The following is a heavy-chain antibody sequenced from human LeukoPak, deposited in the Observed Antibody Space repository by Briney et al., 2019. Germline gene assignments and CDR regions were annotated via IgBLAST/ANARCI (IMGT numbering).Heavy chain of an antibody. CDR3: AKVPRSITIFGVVIRYFDY. CDR2: ISGSGDTT. J-gene: IGHJ4*02. V-gene: IGHV3-23*01. D-gene: IGHD3-3*01. CDR1: GFTFSSYA. Sequence: PGGSLRLSCAASGFTFSSYAMSWVRQAPGKGLEWVSGISGSGDTTHYADSVKGRFTISRDNSKNTLYLQMNSLRAEDTAVYYCAKVPRSITIFGVVIRYFDYWGQGTLVTVSS.